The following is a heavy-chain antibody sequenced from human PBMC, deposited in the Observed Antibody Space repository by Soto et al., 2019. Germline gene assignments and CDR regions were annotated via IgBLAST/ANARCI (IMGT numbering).Heavy chain of an antibody. D-gene: IGHD3-10*01. CDR1: GGTLSNYA. CDR3: ARGVRTGFYGMDV. J-gene: IGHJ6*02. Sequence: QVQLVQSGAEVKKPGSSVKVSCKASGGTLSNYALSWVRQAPGQGLEWVGGIIPIFGTSNYAQNFQGRVTITADESTSTAYMEPSSLRSEDTAVYYCARGVRTGFYGMDVWGQGTTVTVSS. CDR2: IIPIFGTS. V-gene: IGHV1-69*01.